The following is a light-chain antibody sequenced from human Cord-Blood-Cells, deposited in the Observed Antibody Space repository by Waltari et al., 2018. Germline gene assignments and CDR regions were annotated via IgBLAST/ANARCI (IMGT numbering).Light chain of an antibody. J-gene: IGLJ2*01. CDR1: SSNIRARDD. Sequence: QSVLTQPPSVSGAPGQRVTISCTGSSSNIRARDDVHWYQQLPGTAPKPLIYGNSNRPAGLHDRFSGSKSGTSASLAITGVQAEDEADYYCQSYDSSLSGPVVFGGGTKLAVL. CDR2: GNS. V-gene: IGLV1-40*01. CDR3: QSYDSSLSGPVV.